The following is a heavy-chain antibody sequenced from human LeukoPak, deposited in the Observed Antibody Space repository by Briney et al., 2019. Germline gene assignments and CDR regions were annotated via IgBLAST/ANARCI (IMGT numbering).Heavy chain of an antibody. V-gene: IGHV1-2*02. D-gene: IGHD6-6*01. J-gene: IGHJ4*02. CDR3: ARDEFGASSSYFVY. CDR2: INPNSGGT. CDR1: GYTFTGYY. Sequence: GASVKVSCKASGYTFTGYYMHWVRQAPGQGLEWMGWINPNSGGTNYAQKFQGRVTMTRDTSISTAYMELSRLRSDDTAVYYCARDEFGASSSYFVYWGQGTLVTVSS.